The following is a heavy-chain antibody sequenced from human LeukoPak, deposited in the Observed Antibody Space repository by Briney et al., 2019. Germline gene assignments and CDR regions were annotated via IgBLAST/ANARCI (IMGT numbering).Heavy chain of an antibody. CDR2: ISAYNGNT. CDR1: GYTFTSHG. D-gene: IGHD3-22*01. Sequence: ASVKVSCKPSGYTFTSHGITWVRQAPGQGLEWVGWISAYNGNTKYAQKFQGRVTMTTDASTSTVYMELRSPRSDDTAVYYCARGSPPRRNYDSSGYYSYYFDYWGQGTLVTVSS. CDR3: ARGSPPRRNYDSSGYYSYYFDY. V-gene: IGHV1-18*01. J-gene: IGHJ4*02.